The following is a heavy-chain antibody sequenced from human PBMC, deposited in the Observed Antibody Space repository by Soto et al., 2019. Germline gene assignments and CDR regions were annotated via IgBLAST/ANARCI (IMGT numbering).Heavy chain of an antibody. CDR1: GGTFSSYA. Sequence: QVQLVQSGAEVKKPGSSVKVSCKASGGTFSSYAISWVRQAPGQGLEWMGGIIPIFGTANYAQKFQGRVTITADESTSTAYMELSSLRSEDTAVYYGARGRLGYYDSSGYYSFDYWGQGTLVTVSS. V-gene: IGHV1-69*12. CDR3: ARGRLGYYDSSGYYSFDY. D-gene: IGHD3-22*01. J-gene: IGHJ4*02. CDR2: IIPIFGTA.